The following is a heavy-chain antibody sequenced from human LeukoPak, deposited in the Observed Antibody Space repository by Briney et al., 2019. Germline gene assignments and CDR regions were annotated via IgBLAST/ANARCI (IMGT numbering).Heavy chain of an antibody. CDR1: GYTFTSYD. J-gene: IGHJ4*02. V-gene: IGHV1-8*01. CDR2: MNPNSGNS. D-gene: IGHD1-26*01. CDR3: AQGLDSGRYYVYLY. Sequence: ASVKVSCTASGYTFTSYDINWVRQATGQGLEWMGWMNPNSGNSVYAREFQGRVTMTRNTAINTAYMELSSLGSDDTAMYYCAQGLDSGRYYVYLYWGQGTPVIVSS.